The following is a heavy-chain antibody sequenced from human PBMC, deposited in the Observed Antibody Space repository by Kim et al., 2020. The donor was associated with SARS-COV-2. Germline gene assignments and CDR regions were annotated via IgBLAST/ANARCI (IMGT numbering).Heavy chain of an antibody. Sequence: GESLKISCKGSGYSFTSYWIGWVRQMPGKGLEWMGIIYPGDSDTRYSPSFQGQVTISADKSISTAYLQWSSLKASDTAMYYCARWEHCSSTSCYRKVDKLTYYYYGMDVWGQGTTVTVSS. J-gene: IGHJ6*02. D-gene: IGHD2-2*01. V-gene: IGHV5-51*01. CDR3: ARWEHCSSTSCYRKVDKLTYYYYGMDV. CDR1: GYSFTSYW. CDR2: IYPGDSDT.